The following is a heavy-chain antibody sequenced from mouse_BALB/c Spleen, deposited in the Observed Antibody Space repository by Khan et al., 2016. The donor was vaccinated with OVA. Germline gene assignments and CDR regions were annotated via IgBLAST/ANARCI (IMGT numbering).Heavy chain of an antibody. D-gene: IGHD4-1*01. J-gene: IGHJ3*01. CDR1: GYTFTDYV. CDR2: IYPGSDST. V-gene: IGHV1-77*01. Sequence: QVQLQQSGPELVKPGASVKMSCKASGYTFTDYVMNWVKQRNGQGLEWIGQIYPGSDSTYYNEKFKGNATLTADRYSSTAYMQLSNLTSEDYAVYFCARAGWDVFADWGQGTLVTVSA. CDR3: ARAGWDVFAD.